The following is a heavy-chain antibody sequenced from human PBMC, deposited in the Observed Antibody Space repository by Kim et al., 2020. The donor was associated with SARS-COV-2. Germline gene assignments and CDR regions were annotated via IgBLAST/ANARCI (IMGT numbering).Heavy chain of an antibody. D-gene: IGHD1-26*01. CDR1: GFALTTYE. V-gene: IGHV1-8*01. Sequence: ASVKVSCKASGFALTTYEINWVRQAPGQGLEWMGWMDPNSGKTGYAQKFQGRVTMTRSTSINTAYIELSSLRFEDTAIYYCAREVDIWDFDYWGQGTLVTVSS. CDR2: MDPNSGKT. J-gene: IGHJ4*02. CDR3: AREVDIWDFDY.